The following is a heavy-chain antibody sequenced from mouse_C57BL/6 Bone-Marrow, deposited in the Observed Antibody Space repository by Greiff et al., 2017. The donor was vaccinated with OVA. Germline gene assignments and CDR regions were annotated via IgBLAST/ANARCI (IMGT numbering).Heavy chain of an antibody. CDR3: ARYRSYYFDY. CDR2: IRNKANGYTT. CDR1: GFTFTDYY. V-gene: IGHV7-3*01. J-gene: IGHJ2*01. Sequence: EVNVVESGGGLVQPGGSLSLSCAASGFTFTDYYMSWVRQPPGQALEWLGFIRNKANGYTTEYSASVKGRFTISRDNSQSILYLQMNALRAEDSATYYCARYRSYYFDYWGKGTTLTVAS.